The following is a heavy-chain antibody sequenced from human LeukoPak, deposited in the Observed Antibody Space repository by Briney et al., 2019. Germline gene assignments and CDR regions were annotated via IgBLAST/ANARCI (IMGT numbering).Heavy chain of an antibody. Sequence: ASVKVSCKASGYTFTSYGISWVRQAPGQGLEWMGWISAYNGNTNYAQKLQGRVTMTTDTSTSTAYMELRSLRSDDTAVYYCARDLAYRIVGAGRGFDNLGQGTKVTVSS. J-gene: IGHJ3*02. CDR3: ARDLAYRIVGAGRGFDN. V-gene: IGHV1-18*01. CDR1: GYTFTSYG. D-gene: IGHD1-26*01. CDR2: ISAYNGNT.